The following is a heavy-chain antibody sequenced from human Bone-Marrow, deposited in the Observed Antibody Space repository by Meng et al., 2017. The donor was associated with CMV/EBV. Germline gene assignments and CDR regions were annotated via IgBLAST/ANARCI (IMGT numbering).Heavy chain of an antibody. D-gene: IGHD1-26*01. V-gene: IGHV3-30-3*01. Sequence: QVGVVWVGGGVVQPGRSRGLSCAASGLPLRSYARHWVRQAPGKGLEWVAVISYDGSNKYYADSVKGRFTISRDNSKNTLYLQMNSLRAEDTAVYYCARVVSVGRWFDPWGQGTLVTVSS. J-gene: IGHJ5*02. CDR1: GLPLRSYA. CDR3: ARVVSVGRWFDP. CDR2: ISYDGSNK.